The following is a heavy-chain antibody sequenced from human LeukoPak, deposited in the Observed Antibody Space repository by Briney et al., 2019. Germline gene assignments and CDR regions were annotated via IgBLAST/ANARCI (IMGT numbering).Heavy chain of an antibody. Sequence: ASVKVSCKASGGTFSSYAISWVRQAPGQGLEWMGTINPSGGSTSYAQKFQGRVTMTRDTSTSTVYMELSSLRSEDTAVYYCARGYYDSSGYYDYWGQGTLVTVSS. CDR2: INPSGGST. V-gene: IGHV1-46*01. CDR1: GGTFSSYA. D-gene: IGHD3-22*01. CDR3: ARGYYDSSGYYDY. J-gene: IGHJ4*02.